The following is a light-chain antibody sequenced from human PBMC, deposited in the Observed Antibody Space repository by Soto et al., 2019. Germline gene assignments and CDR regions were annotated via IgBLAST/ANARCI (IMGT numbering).Light chain of an antibody. CDR2: AAS. CDR3: QQSYSTPLT. Sequence: DIQMTQSPSSLSASVGDRVTITCRASQSISSYLNWYQQKPGKAPKLLIYAASNLQSGVPSRFSGSGSGTDFTLTISSLQPEDFATYYCQQSYSTPLTFCGGTKVDIK. CDR1: QSISSY. J-gene: IGKJ4*01. V-gene: IGKV1-39*01.